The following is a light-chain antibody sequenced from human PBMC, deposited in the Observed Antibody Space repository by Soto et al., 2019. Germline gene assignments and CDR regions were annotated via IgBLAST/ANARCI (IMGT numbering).Light chain of an antibody. J-gene: IGLJ1*01. CDR2: EVS. CDR3: SSYAGSSNV. Sequence: QSVLAQPASVSGSPGQSITISCTGTTSDVGGFNYVSWYQQHPSKAPKLMIYEVSSRPSGVSNRFSGSKSGNTASLTISGLQAEDEADYYCSSYAGSSNVFGTGTKVTVL. CDR1: TSDVGGFNY. V-gene: IGLV2-14*01.